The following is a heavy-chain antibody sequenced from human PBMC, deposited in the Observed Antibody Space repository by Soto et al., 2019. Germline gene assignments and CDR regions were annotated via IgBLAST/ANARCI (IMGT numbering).Heavy chain of an antibody. D-gene: IGHD3-22*01. J-gene: IGHJ4*02. Sequence: QVQLVESGGGVVQPGRSPRLSCAASGFTFSSYGMHWVRQAPGKGLEWVAVISYDGSNKYYADSVKGRFTISRDNSKNTLYLQMNSLRAEDTAVYYCAKDVHDSSGYYYRRAGPLAYWGQGTLVTVSS. CDR2: ISYDGSNK. CDR1: GFTFSSYG. V-gene: IGHV3-30*18. CDR3: AKDVHDSSGYYYRRAGPLAY.